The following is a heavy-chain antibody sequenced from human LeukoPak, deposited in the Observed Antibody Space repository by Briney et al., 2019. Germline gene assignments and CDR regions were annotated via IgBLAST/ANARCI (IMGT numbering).Heavy chain of an antibody. Sequence: GGSLRLSCAASGFTFSSYGMHWVRQAPGKGLEWVAVISYDGSNKYYADSVKGRFTISRDNSKNTLYLQMNSLRAEDTAVYYCARFQTRYYYGSGSYYNSNWFDPWGQGTLVTVSS. D-gene: IGHD3-10*01. V-gene: IGHV3-30*03. CDR1: GFTFSSYG. CDR3: ARFQTRYYYGSGSYYNSNWFDP. J-gene: IGHJ5*02. CDR2: ISYDGSNK.